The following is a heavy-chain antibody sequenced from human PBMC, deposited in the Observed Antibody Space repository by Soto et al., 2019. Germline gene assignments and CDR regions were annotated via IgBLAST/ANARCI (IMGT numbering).Heavy chain of an antibody. D-gene: IGHD2-15*01. J-gene: IGHJ3*02. CDR3: AREGLLGSIQDNPFDI. CDR2: RNPNSGNT. V-gene: IGHV1-8*01. CDR1: GYTFNRED. Sequence: QVQLVQSGAEVKRSGASVRISCKASGYTFNREDINWVRQATGQGHEWIGWRNPNSGNTGYAQKFKGRVTMTRDSAITTAYMDLSSLTSDDTAMYYCAREGLLGSIQDNPFDIWGQGTMVSVSS.